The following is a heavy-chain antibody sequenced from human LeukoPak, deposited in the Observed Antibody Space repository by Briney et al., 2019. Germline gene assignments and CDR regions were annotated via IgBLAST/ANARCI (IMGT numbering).Heavy chain of an antibody. CDR3: ARDSARVGFDY. CDR1: GFTFSNYW. Sequence: GGSLRLSCEGSGFTFSNYWMGWVRQAPGKGLQWVANIKTDGSEKYYVDSVKGRFTISRDNAKNSLYLQMNSLRAEDTAVYYCARDSARVGFDYWGQGTLVTVSS. V-gene: IGHV3-7*03. CDR2: IKTDGSEK. J-gene: IGHJ4*02.